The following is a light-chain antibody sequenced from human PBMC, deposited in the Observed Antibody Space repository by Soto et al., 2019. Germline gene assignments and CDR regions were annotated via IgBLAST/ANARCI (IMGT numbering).Light chain of an antibody. Sequence: EMVLTQSPATLSLSPGERATLSCRASQSVSSYLAWYQQKPGQAPRRLIYETSNRGTGIPARLRGSGAGTDFTLTLSSLEPEDFAVYYCQQRSNWPLTFGGGTKVEIK. CDR2: ETS. CDR3: QQRSNWPLT. V-gene: IGKV3-11*01. CDR1: QSVSSY. J-gene: IGKJ4*01.